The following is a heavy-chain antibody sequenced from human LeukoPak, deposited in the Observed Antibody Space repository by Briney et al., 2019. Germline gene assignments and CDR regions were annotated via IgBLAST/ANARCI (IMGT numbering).Heavy chain of an antibody. CDR1: AFTFSTYG. CDR2: ISSDGSHK. V-gene: IGHV3-30*18. D-gene: IGHD6-19*01. Sequence: PGVSLRLSCAASAFTFSTYGMHWVRQAPGKGLKWVALISSDGSHKYYADSVKGRFTISRDNSRNTLYLQMNSLRAEDTAVYYCAKSESIIAVAGTFDYWGQGTLVTVSS. CDR3: AKSESIIAVAGTFDY. J-gene: IGHJ4*02.